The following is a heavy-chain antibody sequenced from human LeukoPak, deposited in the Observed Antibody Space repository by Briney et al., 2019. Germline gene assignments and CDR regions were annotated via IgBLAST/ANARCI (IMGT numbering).Heavy chain of an antibody. V-gene: IGHV3-13*05. CDR1: GFTFSSHD. CDR3: ARAPPYYYDSSGYFLFDY. J-gene: IGHJ4*02. D-gene: IGHD3-22*01. Sequence: GGSLRLSCAASGFTFSSHDMHWVRQTTGKGLEWVSGIGTAGDPYYLDSVKGRFTISRENAKNSLYLQMNSLRAEDTAVYYCARAPPYYYDSSGYFLFDYWGQGTLVTVSS. CDR2: IGTAGDP.